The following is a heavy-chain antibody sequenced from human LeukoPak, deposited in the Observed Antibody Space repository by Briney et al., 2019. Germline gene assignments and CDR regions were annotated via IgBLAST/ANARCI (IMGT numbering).Heavy chain of an antibody. CDR3: AKDGQRIGIVVESLDY. Sequence: GGSLRLSCAASGFTFDDYGMSWVRQAPGKGLEWVSGINWNGGSTGYADSVKGRFTISRDNAKNSLYLQMNSLRAEDTAVYYCAKDGQRIGIVVESLDYWGQGTLVTVSS. D-gene: IGHD3-22*01. V-gene: IGHV3-20*04. CDR2: INWNGGST. CDR1: GFTFDDYG. J-gene: IGHJ4*02.